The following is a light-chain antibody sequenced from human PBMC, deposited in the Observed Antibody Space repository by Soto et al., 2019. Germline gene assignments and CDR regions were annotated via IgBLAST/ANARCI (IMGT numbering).Light chain of an antibody. CDR3: CSYAGTVAYV. CDR1: SSDVGGYNH. Sequence: QSALTQPASVSGSPGQSITISCTGTSSDVGGYNHVSWYRQHPGKAPKLIICEVNKRPSGVSNRFSGSKSGDTASLTISGLQAEDEADYFCCSYAGTVAYVFGTGTKVTVL. J-gene: IGLJ1*01. CDR2: EVN. V-gene: IGLV2-23*02.